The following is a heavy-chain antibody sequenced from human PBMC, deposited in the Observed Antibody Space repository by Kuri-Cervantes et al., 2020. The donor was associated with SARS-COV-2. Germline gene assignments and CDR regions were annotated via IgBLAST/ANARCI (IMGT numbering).Heavy chain of an antibody. CDR2: INPNSGGT. CDR1: GYTFTGYY. CDR3: AADPKIGPFYYYYGMDV. V-gene: IGHV1-2*04. Sequence: ASVKVSCKASGYTFTGYYMHWVRQAPGQGLEWMGWINPNSGGTNYAQKFQGWVTMTRDTSISTAYMELSSLRSEDTAVYYCAADPKIGPFYYYYGMDVWGQGTTVTVSS. J-gene: IGHJ6*02. D-gene: IGHD3-22*01.